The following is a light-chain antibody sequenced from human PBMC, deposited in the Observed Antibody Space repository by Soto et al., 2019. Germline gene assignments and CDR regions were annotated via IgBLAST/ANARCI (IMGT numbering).Light chain of an antibody. CDR2: IAS. J-gene: IGKJ2*01. Sequence: DIQMTQSPSSVSASVGDRVTITCRASRDINRWLAWYQQKPGKAPKLLIYIASSLQSGVPSRFSGSGSRTDCTLTITSLQPEDVATYSGQQATSFPYTLGQGTKQEIK. V-gene: IGKV1-12*01. CDR1: RDINRW. CDR3: QQATSFPYT.